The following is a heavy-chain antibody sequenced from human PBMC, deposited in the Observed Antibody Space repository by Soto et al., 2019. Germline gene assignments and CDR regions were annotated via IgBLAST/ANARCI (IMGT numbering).Heavy chain of an antibody. J-gene: IGHJ6*04. CDR1: GYTFTSYA. CDR2: INAGNGNT. D-gene: IGHD3-10*01. Sequence: QVQLVQSGAEVKKPGASVKVSCKASGYTFTSYAMHGVRKGPGTRLELLGWINAGNGNTKHSQKFQGRVTITRDTSASTAYMELSRLRSEDTAVYYCARDPSGYYGMDVWGKGTTVTFSS. V-gene: IGHV1-3*01. CDR3: ARDPSGYYGMDV.